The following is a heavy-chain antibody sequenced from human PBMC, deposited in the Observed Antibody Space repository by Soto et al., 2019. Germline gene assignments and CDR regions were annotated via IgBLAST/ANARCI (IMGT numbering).Heavy chain of an antibody. J-gene: IGHJ6*02. CDR2: ISPYNDYT. Sequence: QVQLAQSANEVKKPGASVRVSCKAAGYTFIRYGIAWVRQAPGQGLEWMGWISPYNDYTFYAQKFQGRVSMTADTSTGTVYMNLRGLKSDDTAVYYCARGGYYDNSWGKLSHYGLDVWGQGTSVSVSS. D-gene: IGHD3-16*01. CDR3: ARGGYYDNSWGKLSHYGLDV. CDR1: GYTFIRYG. V-gene: IGHV1-18*01.